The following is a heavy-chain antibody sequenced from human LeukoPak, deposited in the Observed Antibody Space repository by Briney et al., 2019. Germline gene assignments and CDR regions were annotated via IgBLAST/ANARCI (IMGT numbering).Heavy chain of an antibody. CDR1: GFTFSSYA. CDR3: ARGPSLDDILTGYRFFFDY. V-gene: IGHV3-7*01. Sequence: PGGSLRLSCAASGFTFSSYAMSWVRQAPGKGLEWVANVKQDGSEKYYVDSVKGRFTISRDNAKNSLYLQMNSLRAEDTAVYYCARGPSLDDILTGYRFFFDYWGQGTLVTVSS. D-gene: IGHD3-9*01. CDR2: VKQDGSEK. J-gene: IGHJ4*02.